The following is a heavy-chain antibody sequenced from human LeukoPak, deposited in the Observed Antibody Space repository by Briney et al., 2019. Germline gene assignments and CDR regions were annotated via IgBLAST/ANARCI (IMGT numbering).Heavy chain of an antibody. CDR3: AKGRQQLASLTWFDP. D-gene: IGHD6-13*01. Sequence: GESLKISCNASGYSFSNYWIAWVRQIPGKGLEWIAILYPGDSDTRYSPSFQGQVTISADKSINTSYLQWSSLKASDTAIYYCAKGRQQLASLTWFDPWGQGPLVTVSS. J-gene: IGHJ5*02. CDR2: LYPGDSDT. V-gene: IGHV5-51*01. CDR1: GYSFSNYW.